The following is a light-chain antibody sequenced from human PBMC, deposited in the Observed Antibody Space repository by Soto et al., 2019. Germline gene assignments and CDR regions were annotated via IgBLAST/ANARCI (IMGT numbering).Light chain of an antibody. CDR1: QAVNTR. Sequence: EIVLTQSPATLSSFPGDRVTLSCRASQAVNTRLAWYQNRPGQAPRLLIYLASNRAAGVPARFSGSGSGTAFTLTISDVEPEDFAVYYCHQRQSWPRTFGQGTTVDI. J-gene: IGKJ1*01. V-gene: IGKV3-11*01. CDR3: HQRQSWPRT. CDR2: LAS.